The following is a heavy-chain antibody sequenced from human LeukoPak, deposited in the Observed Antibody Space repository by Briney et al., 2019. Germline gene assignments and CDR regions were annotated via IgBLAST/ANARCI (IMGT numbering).Heavy chain of an antibody. J-gene: IGHJ4*02. V-gene: IGHV3-23*01. CDR1: GFTFSSYA. D-gene: IGHD6-19*01. CDR3: AKDRFYSRGPPAH. CDR2: ISGSGGST. Sequence: QPGGSLRLSCAASGFTFSSYAMSWVRQAPGKGLEWVSAISGSGGSTYYADSVKGRFTISRDNSKNTLYLQMSSLRAEDTAVYYCAKDRFYSRGPPAHWGQGTLVTVSS.